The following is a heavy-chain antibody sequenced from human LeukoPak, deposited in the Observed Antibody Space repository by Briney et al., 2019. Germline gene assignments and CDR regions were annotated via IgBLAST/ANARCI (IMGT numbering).Heavy chain of an antibody. V-gene: IGHV4-59*01. CDR3: AREIVIPPYYYGSGSTPSENWFDP. D-gene: IGHD3-10*01. Sequence: PSETLSLTCTVPGGSISSYYWSWIRQPPGKGLEWIGYIYYSGSTNYNPSLKSRVTISVDTSKNQFSLKLSSVTAADTAVYYCAREIVIPPYYYGSGSTPSENWFDPWGQGTLVTVSS. CDR1: GGSISSYY. CDR2: IYYSGST. J-gene: IGHJ5*02.